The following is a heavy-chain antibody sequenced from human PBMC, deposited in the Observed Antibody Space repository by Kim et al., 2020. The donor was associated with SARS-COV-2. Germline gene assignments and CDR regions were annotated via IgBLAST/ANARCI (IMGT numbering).Heavy chain of an antibody. D-gene: IGHD1-1*01. CDR3: AREVLTSGHYYFDY. V-gene: IGHV4-31*02. Sequence: NPSLKSRVTISVDTSKNQFSLKLSSVTAADTAVYYCAREVLTSGHYYFDYWGQGTLVTVSS. J-gene: IGHJ4*02.